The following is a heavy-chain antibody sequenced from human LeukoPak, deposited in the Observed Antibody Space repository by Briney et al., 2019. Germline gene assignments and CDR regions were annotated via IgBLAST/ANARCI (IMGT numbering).Heavy chain of an antibody. Sequence: GSVKLSCKASGYTFTIYYIHWVRQAPGQGLEWMGIINPSGGSTSYAQKFQGRVTMTRDTSTSTVYMELSSLRSEDTAVYYCARAGIFDYWGQGALVTVSS. CDR3: ARAGIFDY. CDR2: INPSGGST. J-gene: IGHJ4*02. V-gene: IGHV1-46*01. CDR1: GYTFTIYY. D-gene: IGHD3-10*01.